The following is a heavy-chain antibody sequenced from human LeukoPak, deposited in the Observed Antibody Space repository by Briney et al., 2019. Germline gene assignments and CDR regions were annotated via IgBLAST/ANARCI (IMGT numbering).Heavy chain of an antibody. V-gene: IGHV3-48*04. Sequence: PGGSLRLSCAASGFTFSSYGMSWVRQAPGKGLEWVSYISSSGSTIYYADSAKGRFTISRDNAKNSLYLQMNSLRAEDTAVYYCAELGITMIGGVWGKGTTVTISS. CDR1: GFTFSSYG. CDR2: ISSSGSTI. CDR3: AELGITMIGGV. J-gene: IGHJ6*04. D-gene: IGHD3-10*02.